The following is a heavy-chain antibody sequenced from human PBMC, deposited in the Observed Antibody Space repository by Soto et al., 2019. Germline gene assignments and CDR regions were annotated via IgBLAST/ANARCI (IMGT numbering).Heavy chain of an antibody. CDR2: ISGSGGST. D-gene: IGHD6-13*01. Sequence: EVQLLESGGGLVQPGGSLRLSCAASGFTFSSYAMSWVRQAPGKGLEWVSAISGSGGSTYYADSVKGRFTISRDNSKNTLYLQMNSLRAEDTAVYYCAKVFEENLGYSGSPVDYWGQGTLVTVSS. V-gene: IGHV3-23*01. CDR3: AKVFEENLGYSGSPVDY. CDR1: GFTFSSYA. J-gene: IGHJ4*02.